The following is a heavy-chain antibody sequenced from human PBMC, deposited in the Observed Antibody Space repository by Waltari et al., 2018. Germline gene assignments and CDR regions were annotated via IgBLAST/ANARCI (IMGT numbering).Heavy chain of an antibody. J-gene: IGHJ5*02. V-gene: IGHV7-4-1*02. CDR2: SNTNTVNP. Sequence: QVQLVQSGSELKKPGASVKVSCKASGYTFTNSAINGLRQAPGQGLELMGWSNTNTVNPTYVQGFTGRFVFSLDTSVRTAYLQINSLKADDTAVYYCAREVVPAATIVVNWFDPWGQGTLVTVSS. CDR1: GYTFTNSA. CDR3: AREVVPAATIVVNWFDP. D-gene: IGHD2-2*01.